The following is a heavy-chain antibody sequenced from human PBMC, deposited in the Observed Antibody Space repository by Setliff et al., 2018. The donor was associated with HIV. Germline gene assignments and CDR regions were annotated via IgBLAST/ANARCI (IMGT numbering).Heavy chain of an antibody. J-gene: IGHJ5*01. D-gene: IGHD3-10*01. CDR2: LYNDGST. Sequence: GGSLRLSCAVSGFTISYDHVAWVRQAPGKGLEWVPALYNDGSTYYTDSVKDRFIISRDNSKNTVFLQMSSLRAEDTAMYYCARRGVPQQIDLDSWGHGTLVTVSS. CDR1: GFTISYDH. CDR3: ARRGVPQQIDLDS. V-gene: IGHV3-66*01.